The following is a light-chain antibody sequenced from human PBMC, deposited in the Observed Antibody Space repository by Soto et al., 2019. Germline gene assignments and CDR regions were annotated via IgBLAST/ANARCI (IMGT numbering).Light chain of an antibody. Sequence: EIVITPSPATLFVSPGERATLSCRASQSVSSNLAWYQQKPGQAPRLLIYGASTRATGIPARFSGSGSGTEFTLTISSLQSEDFAVYYCQQYNNWPRTFGQGTKVDIK. CDR1: QSVSSN. V-gene: IGKV3-15*01. J-gene: IGKJ1*01. CDR3: QQYNNWPRT. CDR2: GAS.